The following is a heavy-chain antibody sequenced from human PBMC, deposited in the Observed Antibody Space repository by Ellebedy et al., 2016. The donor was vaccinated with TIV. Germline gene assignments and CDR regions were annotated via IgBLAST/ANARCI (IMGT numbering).Heavy chain of an antibody. CDR3: ASQSIAARPDVWYFDL. Sequence: GESLKISCKGSGYSFTSYWIGWVRQMPGKGLEWMGRIDPSDSYTNYSPSFQGHVTISADKSISTAYLQWSSLKASDTAMYYCASQSIAARPDVWYFDLWGRGTLVTVSS. J-gene: IGHJ2*01. V-gene: IGHV5-10-1*01. D-gene: IGHD6-6*01. CDR1: GYSFTSYW. CDR2: IDPSDSYT.